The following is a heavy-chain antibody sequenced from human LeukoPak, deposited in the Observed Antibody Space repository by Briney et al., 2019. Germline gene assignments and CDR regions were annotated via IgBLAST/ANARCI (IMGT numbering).Heavy chain of an antibody. V-gene: IGHV4-59*01. D-gene: IGHD2-15*01. CDR3: AGTPNWFDP. CDR1: GDSISSYY. J-gene: IGHJ5*02. Sequence: PSETLSLTCSVSGDSISSYYWSWIRQPPGKGLEGIGYIYYSGSTNYNPSLKSRVTISVDTSKNQFSLKLSSVTAADTAVYYCAGTPNWFDPWGQGTLVTVSS. CDR2: IYYSGST.